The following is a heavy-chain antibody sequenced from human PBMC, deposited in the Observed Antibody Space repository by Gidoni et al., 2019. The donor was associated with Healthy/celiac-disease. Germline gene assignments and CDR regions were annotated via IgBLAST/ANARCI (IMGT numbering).Heavy chain of an antibody. J-gene: IGHJ5*02. V-gene: IGHV3-21*01. CDR1: GFTFSSYS. CDR2: ISSSSSYI. D-gene: IGHD3-16*01. CDR3: ASEGGELRVIDP. Sequence: EVQLVESGGGLVKPGGSLRLSCAASGFTFSSYSMNWVRQAPGKGLEWVSSISSSSSYIYYADSVKGRFTISRDNAKNSLYLQMNSLRAEDTAVYYCASEGGELRVIDPWGQGTLVTVSS.